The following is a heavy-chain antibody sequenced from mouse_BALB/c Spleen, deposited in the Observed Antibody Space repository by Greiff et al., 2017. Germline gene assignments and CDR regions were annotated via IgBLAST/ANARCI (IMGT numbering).Heavy chain of an antibody. D-gene: IGHD2-14*01. CDR1: GFTFSSYA. CDR2: ISSGGSYT. Sequence: EVMLVESGGGLVKPGGSLKLSCAASGFTFSSYAMSWVRQSPEKRLEWVAEISSGGSYTYYPDTVTGRFTISRDNAKNTLYLEMSSLRSEDTAMYYCARDDYRYDRTWFAYWGQGTLVTVSA. J-gene: IGHJ3*01. CDR3: ARDDYRYDRTWFAY. V-gene: IGHV5-9-4*01.